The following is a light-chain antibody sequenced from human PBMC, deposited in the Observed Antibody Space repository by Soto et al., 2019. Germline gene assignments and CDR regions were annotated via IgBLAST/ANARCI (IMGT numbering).Light chain of an antibody. J-gene: IGKJ4*01. V-gene: IGKV3-11*01. Sequence: EIVLTQSPATLSLSPGERATLSCRASQSVSSYVAWYQQKPGQAPRLVIYETSNRATGIPARFSGRGSGTDFTLSISSLEPEDFAVYYCQQRSNWLTFGGGTKVEIK. CDR3: QQRSNWLT. CDR2: ETS. CDR1: QSVSSY.